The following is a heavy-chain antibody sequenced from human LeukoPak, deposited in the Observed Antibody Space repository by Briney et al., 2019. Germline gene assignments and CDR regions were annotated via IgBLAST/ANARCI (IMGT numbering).Heavy chain of an antibody. V-gene: IGHV3-74*01. J-gene: IGHJ4*02. Sequence: GGSLRLSCAASGFTFSSHWMHWVRQGPGKGLVWVSRINSDGSKTIYADSVKGRFTISRDSAKNTLYLQMNSLRAEDTAVYYCAREVGDYYDSSGSFGYWGQGTLVTVSS. CDR2: INSDGSKT. CDR3: AREVGDYYDSSGSFGY. D-gene: IGHD3-22*01. CDR1: GFTFSSHW.